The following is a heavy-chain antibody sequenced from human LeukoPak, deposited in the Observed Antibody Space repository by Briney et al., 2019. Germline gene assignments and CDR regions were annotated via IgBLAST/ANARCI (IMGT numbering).Heavy chain of an antibody. CDR1: GGSISSYY. V-gene: IGHV4-4*07. CDR3: ARDTTKNAFDI. D-gene: IGHD1-26*01. CDR2: IYSSGST. Sequence: SETLSLTCSASGGSISSYYWSWIRQPAGKRQQWIGRIYSSGSTNHNPSLKSRVTMSVDTPKNQFSLKLSSVSAADTAVYYCARDTTKNAFDIWGQGTMVTVSS. J-gene: IGHJ3*02.